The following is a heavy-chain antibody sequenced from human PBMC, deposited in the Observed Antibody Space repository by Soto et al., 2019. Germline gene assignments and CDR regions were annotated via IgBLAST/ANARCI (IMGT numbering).Heavy chain of an antibody. V-gene: IGHV3-23*01. Sequence: GSLVLACSASGFSFSNYVMNWVRQAPGKGLEWVSTVGPSAGYSFYADSAKGRFTISRDNSRGTLYVQMSSLRVEDTAVYYCVRRSITANTNWGAFDVWGQGTVVTV. CDR1: GFSFSNYV. J-gene: IGHJ3*01. CDR3: VRRSITANTNWGAFDV. CDR2: VGPSAGYS. D-gene: IGHD1-20*01.